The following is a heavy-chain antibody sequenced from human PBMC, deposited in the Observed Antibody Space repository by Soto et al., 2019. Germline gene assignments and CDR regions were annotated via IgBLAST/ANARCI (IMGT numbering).Heavy chain of an antibody. V-gene: IGHV3-74*01. D-gene: IGHD3-16*01. Sequence: GGSLRRSCAASGFTFSSYWMYWVRQAPGKVLVWVSRINMDGSSTTYADSVKGRFTISRDNAKNTLYLQMNSLRAEDTAVYYCARDGGGGRFDPWGQGTLVTVSS. CDR2: INMDGSST. CDR3: ARDGGGGRFDP. J-gene: IGHJ5*02. CDR1: GFTFSSYW.